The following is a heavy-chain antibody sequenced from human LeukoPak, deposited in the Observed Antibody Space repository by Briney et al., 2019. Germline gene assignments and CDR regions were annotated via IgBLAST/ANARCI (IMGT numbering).Heavy chain of an antibody. V-gene: IGHV1-8*01. Sequence: ASVKVSCKASGHTFTSYDINWVRQATGQGLEWMGWMNPNSGNTGYAQKFQGRVTMTRNTSISTAYMELSSLRSEDTAVYYCARGSYYGSGNQNWFDPWGQGTLVTVSS. D-gene: IGHD3-10*01. CDR3: ARGSYYGSGNQNWFDP. J-gene: IGHJ5*02. CDR2: MNPNSGNT. CDR1: GHTFTSYD.